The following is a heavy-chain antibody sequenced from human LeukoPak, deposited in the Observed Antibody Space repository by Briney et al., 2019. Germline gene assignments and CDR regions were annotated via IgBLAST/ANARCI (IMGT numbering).Heavy chain of an antibody. D-gene: IGHD6-13*01. CDR1: GGSFSGYY. CDR2: INHSGST. Sequence: SETLSLTCAVYGGSFSGYYWSWIRQPPGKGLEWIGEINHSGSTNYNPSLKSRVTISVDTSKNQFSLKLSSVTAADTAVYYCARRKAGAAREGRFDYWGQGTLVTVSS. V-gene: IGHV4-34*01. CDR3: ARRKAGAAREGRFDY. J-gene: IGHJ4*02.